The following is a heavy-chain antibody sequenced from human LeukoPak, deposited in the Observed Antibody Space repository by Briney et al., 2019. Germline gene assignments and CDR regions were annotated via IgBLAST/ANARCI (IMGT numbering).Heavy chain of an antibody. Sequence: GGSLRLSCEASGFTFTTYSMTWVRQTPGEGLEWVSSISTRDTFINYADSVKGRFTISRDNAKNSLFLQMTSLRAEDTAMYYCARWKPRSDALDVWGKGTMVMVSP. V-gene: IGHV3-21*01. D-gene: IGHD1-1*01. CDR2: ISTRDTFI. CDR1: GFTFTTYS. CDR3: ARWKPRSDALDV. J-gene: IGHJ3*01.